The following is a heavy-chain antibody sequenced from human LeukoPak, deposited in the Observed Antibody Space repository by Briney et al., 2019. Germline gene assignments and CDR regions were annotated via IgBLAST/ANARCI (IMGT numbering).Heavy chain of an antibody. D-gene: IGHD6-19*01. CDR1: GFTFSSYA. J-gene: IGHJ4*02. Sequence: GGSLRLSXAASGFTFSSYAMSWVRQAPGKELEWVSAISGSGGSTYYADSVKGRFTISRDNSKNTLYLQMNSLRAEDTAVYYCATPLAVAGTRNDYWGQGTLVTVSS. V-gene: IGHV3-23*01. CDR3: ATPLAVAGTRNDY. CDR2: ISGSGGST.